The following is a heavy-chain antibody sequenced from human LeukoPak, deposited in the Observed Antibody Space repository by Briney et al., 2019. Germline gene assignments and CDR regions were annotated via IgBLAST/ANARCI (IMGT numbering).Heavy chain of an antibody. CDR3: ARSNPSIAAAAINWFDP. D-gene: IGHD6-13*01. J-gene: IGHJ5*02. CDR1: GYSFTSYG. CDR2: ISAYNGNT. V-gene: IGHV1-18*01. Sequence: ASVKVSCKASGYSFTSYGISWVRQAPGQGLEWMGWISAYNGNTNYAQKFQGRVTMTTDTSTSTAYMELSRLRSDDTAVYYCARSNPSIAAAAINWFDPWGQGTLVTVSS.